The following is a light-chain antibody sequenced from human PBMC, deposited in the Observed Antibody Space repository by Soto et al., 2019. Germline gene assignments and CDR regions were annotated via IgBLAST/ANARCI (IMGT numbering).Light chain of an antibody. CDR2: AAS. Sequence: DIQMTQSPSSLSASVGDRVTITCRASQGISNYLAWYQQKPGKAPQLLISAASTLQSGVPSRFSGSGSGTDFTLTTSSLQPEDVATYYCQRHNSAPPVSFGPGTKVDLK. CDR3: QRHNSAPPVS. V-gene: IGKV1-27*01. J-gene: IGKJ3*01. CDR1: QGISNY.